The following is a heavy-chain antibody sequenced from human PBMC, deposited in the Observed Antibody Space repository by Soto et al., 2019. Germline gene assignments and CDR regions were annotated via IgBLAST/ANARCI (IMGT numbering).Heavy chain of an antibody. CDR1: GGTFSSYA. J-gene: IGHJ1*01. CDR2: IIPIFGTA. D-gene: IGHD3-22*01. CDR3: ASGPRIVVVITTKYFQH. Sequence: VKVSCKASGGTFSSYAISWVRQAPGQGLEWMGGIIPIFGTANYAQKFQGRVTITADESTSTAYMELSSLRSEDTAVYYCASGPRIVVVITTKYFQHWGQGTLVTVSS. V-gene: IGHV1-69*13.